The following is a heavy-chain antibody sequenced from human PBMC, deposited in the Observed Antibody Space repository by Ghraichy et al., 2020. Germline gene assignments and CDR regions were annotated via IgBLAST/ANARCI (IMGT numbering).Heavy chain of an antibody. CDR2: ISSSSSYI. CDR3: ARDRDSSSWYSFIRYYYYGMDV. D-gene: IGHD6-13*01. CDR1: GFTFSSYS. V-gene: IGHV3-21*01. Sequence: GGSLRLSCAASGFTFSSYSMNWVRQAPGKGLEWVSSISSSSSYIYYADSVKGRFTISRDNAKNSLYLQMNSLRAEDTAVYYCARDRDSSSWYSFIRYYYYGMDVWGQGTTVTVSS. J-gene: IGHJ6*02.